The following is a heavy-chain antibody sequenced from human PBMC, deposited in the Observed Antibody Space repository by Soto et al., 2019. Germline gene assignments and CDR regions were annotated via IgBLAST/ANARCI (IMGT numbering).Heavy chain of an antibody. J-gene: IGHJ6*02. CDR3: ARGFTIVGGAAATYYYYGMDV. V-gene: IGHV1-69*13. CDR1: GGTFSSYA. Sequence: SVKVSCKASGGTFSSYAISWVRQAPGQGLEWMGGIIPIFGTANYAQKFQGRVTITADESTSTAYMELSSLRSEDTAVYYCARGFTIVGGAAATYYYYGMDVWGQGTTVTVSS. CDR2: IIPIFGTA. D-gene: IGHD2-2*01.